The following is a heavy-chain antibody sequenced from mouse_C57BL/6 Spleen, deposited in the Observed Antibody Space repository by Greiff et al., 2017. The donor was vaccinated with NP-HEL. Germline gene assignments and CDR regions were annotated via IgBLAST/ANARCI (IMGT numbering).Heavy chain of an antibody. D-gene: IGHD1-1*01. CDR1: GYTFTGYW. Sequence: QVQLQQSGAELMKPGASVKLSCKATGYTFTGYWIEWVQQRPGHGLEWIGEILPGSGSTNYTDTFKGKATFPVDTSSNTAYMQLSSLTTEDSAIYCGARVTTGVATDYWGQGTTLTVSS. J-gene: IGHJ2*01. CDR3: ARVTTGVATDY. V-gene: IGHV1-9*01. CDR2: ILPGSGST.